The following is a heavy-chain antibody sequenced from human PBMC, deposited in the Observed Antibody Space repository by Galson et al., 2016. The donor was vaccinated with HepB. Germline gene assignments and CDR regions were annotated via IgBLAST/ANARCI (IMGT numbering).Heavy chain of an antibody. J-gene: IGHJ4*02. D-gene: IGHD6-13*01. V-gene: IGHV4-39*01. CDR3: VRLGTGAAVANRRGSVY. CDR1: GASISNVGRH. Sequence: SETLSLTCTVAGASISNVGRHCGWFRQSPERGLEYIGRIHSSGTTHSNPSPTTRVTVSAHMSRNQFILSLTSVTAADTAIYYCVRLGTGAAVANRRGSVYWSQGTRVTVSS. CDR2: IHSSGTT.